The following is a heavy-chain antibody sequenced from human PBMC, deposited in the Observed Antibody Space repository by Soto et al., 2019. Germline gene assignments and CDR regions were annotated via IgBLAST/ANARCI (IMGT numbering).Heavy chain of an antibody. CDR3: ARALRGYGGYAFDY. CDR1: GFTFNTYW. D-gene: IGHD5-12*01. Sequence: EVQLVASGGGLVQPGGSLRLSCAASGFTFNTYWMTWVRQTPGKGLEWVANMKQDGSEKYYLDSVKGRFTISRDNAKNSLYLQMNSLRAEDTAVYYCARALRGYGGYAFDYWGQGTLVTVSS. CDR2: MKQDGSEK. J-gene: IGHJ4*02. V-gene: IGHV3-7*01.